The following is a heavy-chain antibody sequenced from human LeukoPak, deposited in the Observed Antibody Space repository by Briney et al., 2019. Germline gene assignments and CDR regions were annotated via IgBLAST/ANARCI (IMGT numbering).Heavy chain of an antibody. Sequence: VASVKVSCKASGYTFTSYSINWVRQAPGQGLEWLGWINPNSGAANYAQKFQGRVTMTRDTSVSTAYMELSRLRSDDAALYYCARSFMGTMIRGVIPYWGQGTLVTVSS. V-gene: IGHV1-2*02. D-gene: IGHD3-10*01. CDR1: GYTFTSYS. J-gene: IGHJ4*02. CDR3: ARSFMGTMIRGVIPY. CDR2: INPNSGAA.